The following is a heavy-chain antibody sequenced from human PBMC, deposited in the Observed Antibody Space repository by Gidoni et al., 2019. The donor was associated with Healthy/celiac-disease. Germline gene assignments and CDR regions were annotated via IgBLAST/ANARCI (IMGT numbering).Heavy chain of an antibody. D-gene: IGHD3-10*01. CDR1: GYTFTGYS. V-gene: IGHV1-2*02. J-gene: IGHJ6*02. Sequence: QVQLVQSGAEVKKPGASVKVSCKASGYTFTGYSMHWVRQAPGQGLEWMGWINPNSGGTNYAQKFQGRVTMTRDTSISTAYMELSRLRSDDTAVYYCARDFEILWFGELPSSGGMDVWGQGTTVTVSS. CDR3: ARDFEILWFGELPSSGGMDV. CDR2: INPNSGGT.